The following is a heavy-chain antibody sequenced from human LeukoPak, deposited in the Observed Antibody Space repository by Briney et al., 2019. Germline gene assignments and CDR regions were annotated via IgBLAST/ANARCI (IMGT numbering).Heavy chain of an antibody. J-gene: IGHJ5*02. CDR2: IKRDGSEK. D-gene: IGHD6-6*01. CDR3: ARTIAARPRRLDP. CDR1: GFTFSSYW. Sequence: GGSLRLSCAASGFTFSSYWMSWVRQAPGKGLEWVANIKRDGSEKYYVDSVKGRFTISRDNAKNSLYLQMNSLRAEDTAVYYCARTIAARPRRLDPWGQGTLVTVSS. V-gene: IGHV3-7*01.